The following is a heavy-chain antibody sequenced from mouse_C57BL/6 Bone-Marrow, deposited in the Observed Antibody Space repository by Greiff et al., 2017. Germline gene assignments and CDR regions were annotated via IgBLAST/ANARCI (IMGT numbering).Heavy chain of an antibody. V-gene: IGHV1-50*01. CDR2: IDPSDGYT. Sequence: QVQLQQPGAELVKPGASVKLSCKASGYTFTSYCMQWVKQRPGQGLEWIGEIDPSDGYTNYNQKFKGKATLTGDTSSSTAYMQLSSLTSEDSAVYYCARSGWSYAMDYWGQGTSVTVSS. CDR3: ARSGWSYAMDY. D-gene: IGHD2-3*01. J-gene: IGHJ4*01. CDR1: GYTFTSYC.